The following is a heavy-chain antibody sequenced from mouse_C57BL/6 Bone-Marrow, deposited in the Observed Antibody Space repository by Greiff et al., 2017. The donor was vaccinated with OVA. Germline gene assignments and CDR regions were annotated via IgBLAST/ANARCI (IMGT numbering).Heavy chain of an antibody. CDR1: GFSLTSYG. D-gene: IGHD2-1*01. V-gene: IGHV2-2*01. Sequence: VQLQQSGPGLVQPSQSLSITCTVSGFSLTSYGVHWVRQSPGKGLEWLGVLCSGVRTVSTAAFISLLSISKDNSKSQVFFKMNSLQADDTDIYYCARKYYGNLYYAMDDWGKGTSGNVSS. CDR2: LCSGVRT. CDR3: ARKYYGNLYYAMDD. J-gene: IGHJ4*01.